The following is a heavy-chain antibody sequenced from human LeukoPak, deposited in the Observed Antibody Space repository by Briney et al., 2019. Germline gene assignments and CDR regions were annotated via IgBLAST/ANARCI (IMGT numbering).Heavy chain of an antibody. V-gene: IGHV1-69*04. CDR1: GGTFSSYT. CDR3: ARDGGYYYDSSGYYS. D-gene: IGHD3-22*01. Sequence: ASVKVSCKASGGTFSSYTISWVRQAPGQGLEWMGRIIPILGIANYAQKFQGRVTITSDKSTSTAYMELSSLRSEDTAVYYCARDGGYYYDSSGYYSWGQGTLVTVSS. J-gene: IGHJ4*02. CDR2: IIPILGIA.